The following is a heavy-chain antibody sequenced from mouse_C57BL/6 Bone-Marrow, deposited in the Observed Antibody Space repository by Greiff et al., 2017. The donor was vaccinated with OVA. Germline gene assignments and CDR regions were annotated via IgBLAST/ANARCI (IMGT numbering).Heavy chain of an antibody. V-gene: IGHV1-62-2*01. J-gene: IGHJ3*01. D-gene: IGHD2-5*01. CDR2: FYPGSGSI. CDR3: ARHGGAYSNWGFAY. CDR1: GYTFTEYT. Sequence: QVQLQQSGAELVQPGASVKLSCKASGYTFTEYTIHWVKQRSGKGLEWIGWFYPGSGSIKYNEKFKDKATLNADKSSSTVYMELSRLTSEDSAVYFCARHGGAYSNWGFAYWGKGTLVTVSA.